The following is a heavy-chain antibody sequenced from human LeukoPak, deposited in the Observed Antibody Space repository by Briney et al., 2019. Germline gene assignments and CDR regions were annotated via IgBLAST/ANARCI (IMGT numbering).Heavy chain of an antibody. CDR2: ISWNSGSI. D-gene: IGHD3-10*01. V-gene: IGHV3-9*01. CDR1: GFTFDDYA. J-gene: IGHJ4*02. CDR3: AKDSSAMVRGVNFDY. Sequence: PGGSLRLSCAASGFTFDDYAMHWVRQAPGKGLEWVSGISWNSGSIGYADSVKGRFTISRDNAKNSLYLQMNSLRAEDTALYYCAKDSSAMVRGVNFDYWGQGTLVTVSS.